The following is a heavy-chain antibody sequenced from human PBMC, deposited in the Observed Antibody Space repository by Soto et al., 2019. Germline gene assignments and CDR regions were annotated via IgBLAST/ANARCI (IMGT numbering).Heavy chain of an antibody. CDR1: GYTFTSYG. Sequence: QVQLVQSGAEVKKPGASVKVSCKASGYTFTSYGISWVRQAPGQGLEWMGWISAYNGNTNYAQKLQGRDTMTTDTSTSTAYMELRSLRFDDTAVYYCASHRGSGWSRDAFDIWGQGTMVTVSS. J-gene: IGHJ3*02. CDR3: ASHRGSGWSRDAFDI. CDR2: ISAYNGNT. V-gene: IGHV1-18*01. D-gene: IGHD6-19*01.